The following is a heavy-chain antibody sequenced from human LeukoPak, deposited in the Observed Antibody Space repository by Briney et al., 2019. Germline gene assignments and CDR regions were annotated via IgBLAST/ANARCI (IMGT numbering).Heavy chain of an antibody. Sequence: GGSLRLSCVASGFTFSSYNMDWVRQAPGKGLEWVSYISTGSSTIDYADSVKGRFTISRDNAKNSLYLQMNSLRDEDTAVYYCASEYCSSTSCYSFNYWGQGTLVTVSS. CDR1: GFTFSSYN. D-gene: IGHD2-2*02. CDR2: ISTGSSTI. J-gene: IGHJ4*02. CDR3: ASEYCSSTSCYSFNY. V-gene: IGHV3-48*02.